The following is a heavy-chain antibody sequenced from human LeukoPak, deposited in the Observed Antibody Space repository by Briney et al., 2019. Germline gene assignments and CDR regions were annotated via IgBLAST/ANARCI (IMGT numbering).Heavy chain of an antibody. V-gene: IGHV4-59*01. CDR3: ARGVYIAAAQYGY. CDR1: GGSISSYY. CDR2: IYYSGTT. D-gene: IGHD6-13*01. J-gene: IGHJ4*02. Sequence: SETLSLTCAVSGGSISSYYWNWIRQPPGKGLEWIGYIYYSGTTNYNPSLKSRVTISVDTSKNQFSLKLSSVTAADTAVYYCARGVYIAAAQYGYWGQGTLVTVSS.